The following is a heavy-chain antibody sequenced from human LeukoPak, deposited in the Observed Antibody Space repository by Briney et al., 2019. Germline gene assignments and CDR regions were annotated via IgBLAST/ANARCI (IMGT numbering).Heavy chain of an antibody. CDR3: ASGRFWSGYYDY. J-gene: IGHJ4*02. D-gene: IGHD3-3*01. CDR1: GFTFSNFW. Sequence: PGGSLRLSCAASGFTFSNFWMHWVRQAPEKGLVWVSRIHSDGSSTSYADSVKGRFTISRDNAKNTLYLQMNSLRAEDTAVYYCASGRFWSGYYDYWGQGTLVTVSS. CDR2: IHSDGSST. V-gene: IGHV3-74*01.